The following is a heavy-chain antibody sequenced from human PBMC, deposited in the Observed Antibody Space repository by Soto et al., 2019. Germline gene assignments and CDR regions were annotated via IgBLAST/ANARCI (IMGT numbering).Heavy chain of an antibody. V-gene: IGHV1-2*04. CDR2: INPKSGGT. CDR3: ARGHSTDCSNGVCSFFYNHEMDV. D-gene: IGHD2-8*01. CDR1: GYSFTDYH. Sequence: QVQLVQSGAEVKKPGASVRVSCKASGYSFTDYHIHWVRQAPGQGLEWLGRINPKSGGTSTAQKFKGWDTITRDRSIRTVYMELTRLRSDDTAVYFCARGHSTDCSNGVCSFFYNHEMDVWGQGTTVTVSS. J-gene: IGHJ6*02.